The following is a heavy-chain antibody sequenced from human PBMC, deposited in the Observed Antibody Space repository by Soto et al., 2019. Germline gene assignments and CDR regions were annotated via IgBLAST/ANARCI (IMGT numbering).Heavy chain of an antibody. Sequence: EVRLLESGGNLVQPGGSLRLSCAGSGFTFSSNAMSWVRQAPGKGLEWVSSVSGDGYASDYADSVKGRFTVSRHNSKNTLYLQMNSLRAEDTAVYYCAKRHYCGSGSFALATWGQGTLVTVSS. CDR3: AKRHYCGSGSFALAT. V-gene: IGHV3-23*01. J-gene: IGHJ4*03. CDR2: VSGDGYAS. D-gene: IGHD3-10*01. CDR1: GFTFSSNA.